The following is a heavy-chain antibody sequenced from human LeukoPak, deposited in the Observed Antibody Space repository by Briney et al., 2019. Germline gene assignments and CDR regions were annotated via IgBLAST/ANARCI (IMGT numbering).Heavy chain of an antibody. CDR2: ILYDGSEK. J-gene: IGHJ4*02. CDR3: AKDRAGG. V-gene: IGHV3-30*02. Sequence: QPGGSLRLSCEASGFSFSDYGMHWVRQGPGKGLEWVAFILYDGSEKYYADSVKGRFTVSRDNSKNTVYLQMNSLRTEDTAVYYCAKDRAGGWGQGTLVTVSS. D-gene: IGHD6-19*01. CDR1: GFSFSDYG.